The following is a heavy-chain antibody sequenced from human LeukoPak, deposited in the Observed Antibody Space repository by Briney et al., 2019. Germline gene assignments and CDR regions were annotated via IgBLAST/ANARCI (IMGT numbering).Heavy chain of an antibody. V-gene: IGHV3-74*01. CDR2: INTDGTSR. CDR1: GFTFSSYW. Sequence: PGGSLRLSCAASGFTFSSYWMHWVRQAPGKGLAWVSRINTDGTSRTYADSVKGRFTISRDNAKNTLYLQMNSLGAEDTAVYYCARGGGPFDYWGQGTLVTVSS. J-gene: IGHJ4*02. D-gene: IGHD3-16*01. CDR3: ARGGGPFDY.